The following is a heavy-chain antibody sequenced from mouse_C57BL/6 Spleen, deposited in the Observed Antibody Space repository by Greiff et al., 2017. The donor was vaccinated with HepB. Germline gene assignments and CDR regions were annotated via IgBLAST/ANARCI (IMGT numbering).Heavy chain of an antibody. CDR1: GFTFNTYA. V-gene: IGHV10-3*01. J-gene: IGHJ1*03. Sequence: EVQGVESGGGLVQPKGSLKLSCAASGFTFNTYAMHWVRQAPGKGLEWVARIRSKSSNYATYYADSVKDRFTISRDDSQSMLYLQMNNLKTEDTAMYYCVREVYYGSKDGYFDVWGTGTTVTVSS. CDR2: IRSKSSNYAT. D-gene: IGHD1-1*01. CDR3: VREVYYGSKDGYFDV.